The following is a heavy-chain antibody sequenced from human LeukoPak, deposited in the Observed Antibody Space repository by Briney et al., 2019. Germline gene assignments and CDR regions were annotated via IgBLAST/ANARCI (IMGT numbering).Heavy chain of an antibody. CDR3: ARGWFGPDS. D-gene: IGHD3-10*01. V-gene: IGHV3-30*03. CDR1: GFTFSDFG. CDR2: ISYEGGTT. J-gene: IGHJ5*01. Sequence: GGSLRLSCAGTGFTFSDFGMHWVRQAPGKGLDWVAVISYEGGTTHYADSVRGRFTISRDNAKNTLYLQMHSLRAEDTAVYSCARGWFGPDSCGQGTLATVSS.